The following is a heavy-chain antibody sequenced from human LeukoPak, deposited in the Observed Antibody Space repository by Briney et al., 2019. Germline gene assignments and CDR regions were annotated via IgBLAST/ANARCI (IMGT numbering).Heavy chain of an antibody. Sequence: ASVKVSCKASGYTXTGYYMHWVRQAPGQGLEWMGWINPNSGGTNYAQKFQGRVTMTRDTSISTAYMELSRLRSDDTAVYYCAREDYGSGSYYNEDSWFDPWGQGTLVTVSS. V-gene: IGHV1-2*02. J-gene: IGHJ5*02. CDR2: INPNSGGT. CDR3: AREDYGSGSYYNEDSWFDP. CDR1: GYTXTGYY. D-gene: IGHD3-10*01.